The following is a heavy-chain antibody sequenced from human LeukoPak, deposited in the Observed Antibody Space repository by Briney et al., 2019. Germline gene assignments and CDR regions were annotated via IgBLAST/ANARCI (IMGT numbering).Heavy chain of an antibody. Sequence: GGSLRLSCATSGFTFIDYGLHWVRQAPGKGLEWVAVIWYDESKKYYADSVKGRFTISRDTSKNTLYLQMNRLRAEDTAVYYCARDWSRFGELLYYWGQGTLVTVSS. D-gene: IGHD3-10*01. CDR1: GFTFIDYG. V-gene: IGHV3-33*01. CDR2: IWYDESKK. CDR3: ARDWSRFGELLYY. J-gene: IGHJ4*02.